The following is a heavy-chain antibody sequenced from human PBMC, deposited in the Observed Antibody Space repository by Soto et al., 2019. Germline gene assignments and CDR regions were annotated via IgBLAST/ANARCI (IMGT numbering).Heavy chain of an antibody. V-gene: IGHV4-34*01. J-gene: IGHJ4*02. D-gene: IGHD3-16*01. Sequence: QVQLQQWGAGLLKPSETLSLTCAVYGGSFSTYYWSWIRQPPGKGLEWIGDINRSGSTNYNPSLXGXVXIXXATSKNQFSLKLGSVTAADTAVYYCARAWGGVPDFWGQGTLVTVSS. CDR3: ARAWGGVPDF. CDR2: INRSGST. CDR1: GGSFSTYY.